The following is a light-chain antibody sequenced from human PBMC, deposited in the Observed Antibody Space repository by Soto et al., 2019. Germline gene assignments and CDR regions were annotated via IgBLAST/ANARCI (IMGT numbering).Light chain of an antibody. J-gene: IGKJ1*01. CDR3: QMYGSAPPGT. Sequence: EIVLTQSPGTLSVSPGERATLSCRASQSLSSSYLAWYQQKPGRAPRLLIYGASIRATGIPGRFSGSGSGTDFTLTISRLEPEDFAVHYCQMYGSAPPGTFGQGTKVDIK. CDR1: QSLSSSY. V-gene: IGKV3-20*01. CDR2: GAS.